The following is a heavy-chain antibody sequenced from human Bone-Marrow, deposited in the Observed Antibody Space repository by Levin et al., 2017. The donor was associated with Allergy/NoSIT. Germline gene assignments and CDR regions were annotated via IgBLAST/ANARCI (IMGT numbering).Heavy chain of an antibody. V-gene: IGHV1-69*13. J-gene: IGHJ6*02. CDR3: VIGAADTIPHYYYGMDV. CDR1: GGTFSRFA. CDR2: IIPMFGIV. D-gene: IGHD3-16*01. Sequence: AASVKVSCKASGGTFSRFAFSWVRQAPGQGLEWMGGIIPMFGIVHYAQKFQGRVTITADESTSTAYMELRSLRSEDTAVYDCVIGAADTIPHYYYGMDVWGQGTTVTVSS.